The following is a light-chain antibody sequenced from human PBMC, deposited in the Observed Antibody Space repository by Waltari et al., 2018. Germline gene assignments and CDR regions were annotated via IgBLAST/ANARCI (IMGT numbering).Light chain of an antibody. CDR1: QNIDYS. CDR2: RAG. V-gene: IGKV1-5*03. J-gene: IGKJ2*01. CDR3: QQYKNYPVT. Sequence: DIQMTQSPSTLSASVGDKVTITCRASQNIDYSLAWFQQSPGKPPRVLSNRAGSLESGVPLRFSGSGSGTEFTLTITNLQPDDFATYYCQQYKNYPVTFGQGTKLEIK.